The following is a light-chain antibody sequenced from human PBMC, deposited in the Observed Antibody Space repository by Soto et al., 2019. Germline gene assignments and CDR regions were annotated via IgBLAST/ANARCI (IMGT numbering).Light chain of an antibody. CDR2: QTS. CDR1: QYINTR. V-gene: IGKV3-11*01. J-gene: IGKJ1*01. CDR3: HQRQSWPRT. Sequence: EIVLTQSPATQSSFPGDRVTLSCRASQYINTRLAWYQHRPGQAPRLLIYQTSIRAAGIPARFSASGSGTYFTLTISDVQPEDFALYFCHQRQSWPRTVGQGTKVDIK.